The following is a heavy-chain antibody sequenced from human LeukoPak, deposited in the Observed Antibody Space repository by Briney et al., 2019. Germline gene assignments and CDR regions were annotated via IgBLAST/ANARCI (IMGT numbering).Heavy chain of an antibody. D-gene: IGHD5-18*01. CDR2: ISGSGAST. CDR1: GFTFSSYA. CDR3: ARAPDTAMVAFDY. V-gene: IGHV3-23*01. J-gene: IGHJ4*02. Sequence: GGSLRLSCAASGFTFSSYAMSWVRQAPGKGLEWVSVISGSGASTYYADSVKGRFTISRDNSKNSLHLQMNSLRGEDTAVYYCARAPDTAMVAFDYWGQGTLVTVSS.